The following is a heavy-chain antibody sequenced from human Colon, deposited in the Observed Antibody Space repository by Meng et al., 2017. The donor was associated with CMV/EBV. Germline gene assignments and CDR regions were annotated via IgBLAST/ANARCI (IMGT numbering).Heavy chain of an antibody. CDR3: ARGSGQYTGHDWYFDL. CDR1: AASIGGYY. J-gene: IGHJ2*01. V-gene: IGHV4-59*01. D-gene: IGHD3-3*01. CDR2: VYYNGNT. Sequence: SETLSLTCTVAAASIGGYYWSWIRQPPGKGLEWIGNVYYNGNTNNSPSLKSRLAISVDPSKNQFSLRLTSVTSADTAVYFCARGSGQYTGHDWYFDLWGRGTLVTVSS.